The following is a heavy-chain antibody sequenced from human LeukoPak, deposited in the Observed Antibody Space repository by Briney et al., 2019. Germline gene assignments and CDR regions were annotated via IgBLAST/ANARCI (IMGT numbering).Heavy chain of an antibody. CDR3: ARYGPFDS. J-gene: IGHJ4*02. D-gene: IGHD3-10*01. CDR1: GFTFNNYD. Sequence: GRSLRLSCAASGFTFNNYDMHWVRQAPGKGLEWVAVISDDGSNKYYADSVKGRFTVSRDNSKNTLFLQMNSLRDEDTAVYYCARYGPFDSWGQGTLVTVSS. V-gene: IGHV3-30-3*01. CDR2: ISDDGSNK.